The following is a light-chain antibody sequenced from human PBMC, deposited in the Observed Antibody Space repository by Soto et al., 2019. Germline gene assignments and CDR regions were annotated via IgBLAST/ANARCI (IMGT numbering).Light chain of an antibody. J-gene: IGKJ1*01. Sequence: EIVMTQSPATLSVSPGERATLSCRASQSVSSNLAWYQQKPGQAPRLLIYGASTSATGIPARFSGSGSGTEFTLTISSRQSEDFAVYYCQQYNNWPLTFGQGNKVEIK. CDR2: GAS. CDR1: QSVSSN. CDR3: QQYNNWPLT. V-gene: IGKV3-15*01.